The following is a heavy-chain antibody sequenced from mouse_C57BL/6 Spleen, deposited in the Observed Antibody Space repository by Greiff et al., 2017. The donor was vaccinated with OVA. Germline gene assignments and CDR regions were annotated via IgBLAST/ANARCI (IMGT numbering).Heavy chain of an antibody. D-gene: IGHD2-4*01. CDR3: ARIDYDRYAMDY. J-gene: IGHJ4*01. Sequence: VMLVESGPGLVQPSQSLSITCTVSGFSLTSYGVHWVRQSPGKGLEWLGVIWSGGSTDYNAAFISRLSISKDNSKSQVFFKMNSLQADDTAIYYCARIDYDRYAMDYWGQGTSVTVSS. CDR2: IWSGGST. V-gene: IGHV2-2*01. CDR1: GFSLTSYG.